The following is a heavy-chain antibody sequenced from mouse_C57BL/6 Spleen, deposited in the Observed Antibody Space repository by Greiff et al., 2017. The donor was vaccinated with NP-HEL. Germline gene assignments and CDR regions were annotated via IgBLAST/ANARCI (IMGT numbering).Heavy chain of an antibody. Sequence: EVMLVESEGGLVQPGSSMKLSCTASGFTFSDYYMAWVRQVPEKGLEWVANINYDGSSTYYLDSLKSRFIISRDNAKNILYLQMSSLKSEDTATYYCARFRSSFTYFDYWGQGTTLTVSS. V-gene: IGHV5-16*01. CDR2: INYDGSST. CDR1: GFTFSDYY. D-gene: IGHD1-1*01. J-gene: IGHJ2*01. CDR3: ARFRSSFTYFDY.